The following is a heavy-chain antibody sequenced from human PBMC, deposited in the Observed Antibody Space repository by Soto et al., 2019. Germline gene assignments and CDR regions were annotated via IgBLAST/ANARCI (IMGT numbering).Heavy chain of an antibody. D-gene: IGHD6-13*01. J-gene: IGHJ4*02. CDR2: ISTSGITI. V-gene: IGHV3-48*03. CDR1: GFTFSRYE. Sequence: EVQLVESGGDLVQPGGSLRLSCAASGFTFSRYEMNWVRQAPGKGLEWISYISTSGITIYYADSVKGRFTISRDNAKNSLYLQMNSLRAEDTAVYYCARELAAAGSFDYWGQGTLVTVSS. CDR3: ARELAAAGSFDY.